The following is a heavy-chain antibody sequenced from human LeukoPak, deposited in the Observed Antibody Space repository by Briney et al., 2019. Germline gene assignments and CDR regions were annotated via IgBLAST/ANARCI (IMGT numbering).Heavy chain of an antibody. V-gene: IGHV1-69*13. CDR1: GGAFRGYA. J-gene: IGHJ3*02. Sequence: SVKVSCKASGGAFRGYAINWVRQAPGQGLEWMGGSNPIFGTTNFAPKFQGRVTIAADESTSTAYMELTSLKSEDTAVYYCARGTTVTTAVLVPNDAFDIWGQGTMVTVSS. CDR3: ARGTTVTTAVLVPNDAFDI. CDR2: SNPIFGTT. D-gene: IGHD4-17*01.